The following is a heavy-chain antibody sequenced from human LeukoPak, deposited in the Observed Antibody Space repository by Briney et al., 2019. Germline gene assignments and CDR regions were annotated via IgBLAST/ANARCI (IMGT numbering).Heavy chain of an antibody. CDR3: TTDPAYCGGDCYWPFDY. CDR2: IKSKTDGGTT. V-gene: IGHV3-15*01. CDR1: GFTFSNAW. J-gene: IGHJ4*02. D-gene: IGHD2-21*02. Sequence: GGSLRLSCAASGFTFSNAWMSWVRQAPGKGLEWVGRIKSKTDGGTTDYAAPVKGRFTISRDDSKNTLYLQMNSLKTEDTAVYYCTTDPAYCGGDCYWPFDYWGQGTLVTASS.